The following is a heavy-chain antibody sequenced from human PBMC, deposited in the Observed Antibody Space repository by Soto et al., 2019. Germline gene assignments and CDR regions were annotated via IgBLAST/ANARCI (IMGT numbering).Heavy chain of an antibody. CDR2: FDPEDGET. J-gene: IGHJ3*02. V-gene: IGHV1-24*01. Sequence: AAVKVSCKVSGCTLTELSMHWVRQAPGKGLEWMGGFDPEDGETIYAQKFQGRVTMTEDTSTDTAYMELSSLRSEDTAVYYCATEDIVVVPAAIRVLDIWGQGTMVTVSS. CDR3: ATEDIVVVPAAIRVLDI. CDR1: GCTLTELS. D-gene: IGHD2-2*01.